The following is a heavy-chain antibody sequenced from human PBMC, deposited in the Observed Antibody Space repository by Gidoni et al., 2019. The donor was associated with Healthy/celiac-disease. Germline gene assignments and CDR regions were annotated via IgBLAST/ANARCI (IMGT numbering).Heavy chain of an antibody. CDR1: GGTFSSYT. CDR3: AKGNSSSWEIDY. CDR2: IIPTLGIA. D-gene: IGHD6-13*01. J-gene: IGHJ4*02. Sequence: QVQLVQSGAEVKTPGSSVKVSCKASGGTFSSYTISWLRQAPGPGLEGMGRIIPTLGIANYAQKFQGRVTITADKSTSTAYMELSSLRSEDTAVYYCAKGNSSSWEIDYWGQGTLVTVSS. V-gene: IGHV1-69*02.